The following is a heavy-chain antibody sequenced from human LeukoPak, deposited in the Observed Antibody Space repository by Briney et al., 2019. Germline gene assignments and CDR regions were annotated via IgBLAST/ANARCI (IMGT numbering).Heavy chain of an antibody. Sequence: PGGSLRLSCAASGFTITHYAMNWVRQAPGKGLEWVSSISSSGGSTYYADSVKGRFTISRDDSKNTLYVQMNSLRAEDTAVYYCAKVRTGHYFDYWGQGTLVTVSS. CDR1: GFTITHYA. J-gene: IGHJ4*02. CDR3: AKVRTGHYFDY. CDR2: ISSSGGST. D-gene: IGHD3/OR15-3a*01. V-gene: IGHV3-23*01.